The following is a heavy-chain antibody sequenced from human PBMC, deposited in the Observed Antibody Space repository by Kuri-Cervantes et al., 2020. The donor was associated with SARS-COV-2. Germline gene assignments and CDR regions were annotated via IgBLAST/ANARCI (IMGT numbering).Heavy chain of an antibody. CDR3: AKELLWFGDLHGGYFDY. CDR1: GYTFTGYY. J-gene: IGHJ4*02. Sequence: GGSLRLSCKASGYTFTGYYMHWVRQAPGQGLEWMGWINPSSGGTNYAQKFQGWVTMTRDTSISTAYMELSRLRSDDTAVYYCAKELLWFGDLHGGYFDYWGQGTLVTVSS. V-gene: IGHV1-2*04. D-gene: IGHD3-10*01. CDR2: INPSSGGT.